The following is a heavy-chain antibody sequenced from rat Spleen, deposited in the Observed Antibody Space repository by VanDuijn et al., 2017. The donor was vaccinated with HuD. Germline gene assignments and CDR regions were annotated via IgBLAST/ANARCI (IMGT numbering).Heavy chain of an antibody. V-gene: IGHV5-20*01. Sequence: EVQLVESGGDLVQPGRSMKLSCAASGFTFSDYDMAWVRQAPTKGLEWVASITYDGSITHCRDSVKGRFTISRDNAKSTLYLQMDSLRSEDTATYYCTTIFYGGYSEQVMDAWGQGASVTVSS. CDR3: TTIFYGGYSEQVMDA. CDR2: ITYDGSIT. D-gene: IGHD1-11*01. CDR1: GFTFSDYD. J-gene: IGHJ4*01.